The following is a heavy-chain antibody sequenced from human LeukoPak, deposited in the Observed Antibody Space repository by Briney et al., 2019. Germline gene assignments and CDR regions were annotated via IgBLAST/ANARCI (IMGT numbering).Heavy chain of an antibody. D-gene: IGHD2-2*02. Sequence: GGSLRLSCAASGFTFSSYAMQWVRQAPGKGLEWVASISWNSGTVGYADSVKGRFTISRDNAKNSLYLQMNSLRPEDTALYYCAKTGCSSSRCYTNCWGQGTLVTVSS. CDR3: AKTGCSSSRCYTNC. J-gene: IGHJ4*02. CDR2: ISWNSGTV. CDR1: GFTFSSYA. V-gene: IGHV3-9*01.